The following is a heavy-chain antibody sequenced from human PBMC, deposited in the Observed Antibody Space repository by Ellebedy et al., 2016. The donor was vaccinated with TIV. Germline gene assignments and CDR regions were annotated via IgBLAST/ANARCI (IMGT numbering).Heavy chain of an antibody. CDR1: GFSLSTSGMC. CDR2: IDWDEDT. V-gene: IGHV2-70*11. J-gene: IGHJ4*02. D-gene: IGHD2-2*01. CDR3: AREDGEFRYALDS. Sequence: SGPTLVKPTETLTLTCTFSGFSLSTSGMCINWIRQPPGKALEWLARIDWDEDTYYSTSLQSRLTISKDRTRNQVVLTMTSMDADDSGMYFCAREDGEFRYALDSWGQGILVTVST.